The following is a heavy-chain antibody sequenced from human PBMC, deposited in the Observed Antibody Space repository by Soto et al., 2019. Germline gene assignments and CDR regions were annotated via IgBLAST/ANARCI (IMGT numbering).Heavy chain of an antibody. D-gene: IGHD2-2*01. CDR2: IKSKTDGGTT. CDR3: TTDLVVPAATKAPNYGMDV. Sequence: PGGSLRLSCAASGFTFSNAWMNWVRQAPGKGLKWVGRIKSKTDGGTTDYAAPVKGRFTISRDDSKNTLYLQMNSLKTEDTAVYYCTTDLVVPAATKAPNYGMDVWGQGTTVTVSS. V-gene: IGHV3-15*07. CDR1: GFTFSNAW. J-gene: IGHJ6*02.